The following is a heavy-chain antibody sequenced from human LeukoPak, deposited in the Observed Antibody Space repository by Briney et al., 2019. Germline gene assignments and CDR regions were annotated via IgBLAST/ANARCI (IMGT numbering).Heavy chain of an antibody. CDR2: INPNSGGT. CDR1: GYTFTGYY. Sequence: ASVKVSCKASGYTFTGYYMHWVRQAPGQGLEWMGWINPNSGGTNYAQKFQGWVTMTRDTSISTAYMELSSLRSEDTAVYYCATALRFLEWLLDYWGQGTLVTVSS. D-gene: IGHD3-3*01. V-gene: IGHV1-2*04. J-gene: IGHJ4*02. CDR3: ATALRFLEWLLDY.